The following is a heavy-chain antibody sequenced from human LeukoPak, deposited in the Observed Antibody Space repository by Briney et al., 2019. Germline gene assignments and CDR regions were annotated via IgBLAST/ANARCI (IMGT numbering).Heavy chain of an antibody. CDR3: AKVRVDAYISPNDY. CDR2: ISYDGTKP. J-gene: IGHJ4*02. D-gene: IGHD5-24*01. V-gene: IGHV3-30*18. Sequence: GGTLRLSCAASGFTFSSYGMHWVRQAPGMGLEWVAIISYDGTKPYYADSVKGRFTISRDNSRNTLYLQMNSVRAEDTALYYCAKVRVDAYISPNDYWGQGTLVTVSS. CDR1: GFTFSSYG.